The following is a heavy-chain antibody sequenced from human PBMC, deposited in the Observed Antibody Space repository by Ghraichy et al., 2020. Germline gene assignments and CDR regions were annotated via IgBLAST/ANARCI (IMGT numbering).Heavy chain of an antibody. V-gene: IGHV1-69*13. Sequence: SVKVSCKASGGTFSSYAISWVRQAPGQGLEWMGGIIPIFGNANYAQKFQGRVTITADESTSTAYMELSSLRSEDTAVYYCARGRRYCGSTTCYFQSYYYGMDVWGQGTTVTVS. J-gene: IGHJ6*02. CDR3: ARGRRYCGSTTCYFQSYYYGMDV. D-gene: IGHD2-2*01. CDR1: GGTFSSYA. CDR2: IIPIFGNA.